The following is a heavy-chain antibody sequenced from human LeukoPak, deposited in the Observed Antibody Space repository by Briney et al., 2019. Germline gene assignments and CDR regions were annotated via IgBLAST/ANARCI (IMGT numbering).Heavy chain of an antibody. D-gene: IGHD3-22*01. CDR3: AKDKITMIV. V-gene: IGHV3-33*06. CDR2: IWSHGNTK. CDR1: GFVFSTYG. J-gene: IGHJ4*02. Sequence: GGSLRLSCAASGFVFSTYGMHWVRQAPGKGLEWVAVIWSHGNTKKYADSVKGRFTISRDNSKNTLYLQMNSLRAEDTAVYYCAKDKITMIVWGQGTLVTVSS.